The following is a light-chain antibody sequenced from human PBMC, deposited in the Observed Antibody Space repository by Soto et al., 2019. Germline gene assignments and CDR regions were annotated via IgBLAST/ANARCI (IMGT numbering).Light chain of an antibody. CDR3: LQRNNWPPWT. Sequence: RVMTHSPATLSVSPGEIATLSCRASQSVGTFLAWYQLKPGQAPRLVIYDASNRAAGIPDRFSGSGSGTDFTLTISGLEPEDFALYYCLQRNNWPPWTFGQGTKVDIK. J-gene: IGKJ1*01. CDR2: DAS. CDR1: QSVGTF. V-gene: IGKV3-11*01.